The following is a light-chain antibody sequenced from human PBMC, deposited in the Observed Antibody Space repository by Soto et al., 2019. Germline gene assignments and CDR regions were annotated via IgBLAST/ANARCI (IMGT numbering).Light chain of an antibody. CDR3: QQYDMTSG. CDR1: QSVSNN. V-gene: IGKV3-15*01. Sequence: EIVMTQSPATLSVSPGERATLSCRASQSVSNNLAWYQQKPGQAPKVLIYAASTRATGVPARFRGSGSGTELNLTLSTMQSEDFEFYYFQQYDMTSGFGGGTKVEIK. CDR2: AAS. J-gene: IGKJ4*01.